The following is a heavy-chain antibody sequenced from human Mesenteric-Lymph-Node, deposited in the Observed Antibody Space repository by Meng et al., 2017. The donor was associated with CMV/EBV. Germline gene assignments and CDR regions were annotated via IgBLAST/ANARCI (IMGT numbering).Heavy chain of an antibody. Sequence: EHLPEAGAGLGDCSQALSGTSTVLGDSISSNNAAWNWIRGSPSSGIKWLVRTYYRSESYKDYAVSVKSRISVNLDTSENQLCLHLNFVTPEDTAVYYCAYFGDVPPLWWGQGTLVTVSS. CDR1: GDSISSNNAA. J-gene: IGHJ4*02. CDR2: TYYRSESYK. CDR3: AYFGDVPPLW. V-gene: IGHV6-1*01. D-gene: IGHD3-16*01.